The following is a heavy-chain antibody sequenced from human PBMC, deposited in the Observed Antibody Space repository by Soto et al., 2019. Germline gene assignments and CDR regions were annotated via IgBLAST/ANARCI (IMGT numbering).Heavy chain of an antibody. CDR2: MNPNSGNT. D-gene: IGHD4-17*01. CDR1: GYTFTSYD. Sequence: ASSKASCKSSGYTFTSYDINFVRQATGQGLEWMGWMNPNSGNTGYAQKFQGRVTMTRNTSISTAYMELSSLRSEDTAVYYCARGRYGDRLFDYWGQGTLVTVSS. CDR3: ARGRYGDRLFDY. J-gene: IGHJ4*02. V-gene: IGHV1-8*01.